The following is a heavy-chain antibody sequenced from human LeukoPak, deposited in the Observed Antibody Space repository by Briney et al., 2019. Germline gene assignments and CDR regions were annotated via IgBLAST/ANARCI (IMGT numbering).Heavy chain of an antibody. CDR3: ARYRAQETPPYGEYGMDV. V-gene: IGHV1-2*06. Sequence: ASVKVSCKASGYTFTGYYMHWVRQAPGQGLEWMGRINPNSGGTNYAQKFQDRVTMTRDTSISTAYMELSRLRSDDTAVYYCARYRAQETPPYGEYGMDVWGQGTTVTVSS. D-gene: IGHD4-17*01. CDR1: GYTFTGYY. J-gene: IGHJ6*02. CDR2: INPNSGGT.